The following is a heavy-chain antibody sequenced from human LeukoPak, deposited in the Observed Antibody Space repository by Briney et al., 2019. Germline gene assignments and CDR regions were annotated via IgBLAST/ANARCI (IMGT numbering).Heavy chain of an antibody. Sequence: GGSLRLSCGASGFIFNSYSMNWVRQAPGKGLEWVGRIKSKTDGGTTDYAAPVKGRFTISRDDSKNTLYLQMNSLKTEDTAVYYCTTDRYYYDSSGYGHDAFDIWGQGTMVTVSS. CDR1: GFIFNSYS. J-gene: IGHJ3*02. CDR2: IKSKTDGGTT. CDR3: TTDRYYYDSSGYGHDAFDI. D-gene: IGHD3-22*01. V-gene: IGHV3-15*01.